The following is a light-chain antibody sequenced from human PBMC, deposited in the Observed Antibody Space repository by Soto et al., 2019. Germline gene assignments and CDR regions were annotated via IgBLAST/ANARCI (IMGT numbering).Light chain of an antibody. J-gene: IGLJ1*01. Sequence: QSALTQPASVSGSPGQSITISCTGTSSDVGGYNYVSWYQQRPGKAPKLIISDVSNRPSGVSDRFSASKSGNTASQTSSGLQTEDEADYYCISYTSSITYVFGTGTKVTVL. CDR1: SSDVGGYNY. CDR2: DVS. CDR3: ISYTSSITYV. V-gene: IGLV2-14*03.